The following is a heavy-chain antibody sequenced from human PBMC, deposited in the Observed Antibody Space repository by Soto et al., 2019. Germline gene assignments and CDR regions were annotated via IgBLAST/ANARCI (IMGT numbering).Heavy chain of an antibody. D-gene: IGHD4-17*01. J-gene: IGHJ6*02. CDR1: GYSFTSYW. CDR2: IDPSDSYT. V-gene: IGHV5-10-1*01. Sequence: PGESLKISCNGSGYSFTSYWISWVRQMPGKGLEWMGRIDPSDSYTNYSPSFQGHVTISADKSISTAYLQWSSLKASDTAMYYCARRPSPPRSLYYYYGMDVWGQGTTVTVS. CDR3: ARRPSPPRSLYYYYGMDV.